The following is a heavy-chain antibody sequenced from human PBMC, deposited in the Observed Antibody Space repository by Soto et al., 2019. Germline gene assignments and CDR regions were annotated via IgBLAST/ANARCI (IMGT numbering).Heavy chain of an antibody. V-gene: IGHV3-23*01. Sequence: PGGSLRLSCAASGFSFSTTAMSWVRQAPGKGLEWVSTITGSGDTTYYAVSMKGRFTISRDNSKNTLYLQVNSLRADDTAVYYYAKDRAPLGPDAFDIWGQGTMVTVSS. CDR2: ITGSGDTT. D-gene: IGHD1-26*01. CDR3: AKDRAPLGPDAFDI. CDR1: GFSFSTTA. J-gene: IGHJ3*02.